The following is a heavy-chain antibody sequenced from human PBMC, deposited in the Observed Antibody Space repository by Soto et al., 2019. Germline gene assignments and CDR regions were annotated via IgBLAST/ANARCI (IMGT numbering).Heavy chain of an antibody. CDR1: GGTFSSYA. J-gene: IGHJ6*02. V-gene: IGHV1-69*13. CDR2: IIPIFGTA. D-gene: IGHD6-13*01. CDR3: ARDSRIWYYYNSPKYYYYYGMDV. Sequence: SVKVSCKASGGTFSSYAISWVRQAPGQGLEWMGGIIPIFGTANYAQKFQCRVTITADESTSTAYMELSSLRSEDTAVYYCARDSRIWYYYNSPKYYYYYGMDVWGQ.